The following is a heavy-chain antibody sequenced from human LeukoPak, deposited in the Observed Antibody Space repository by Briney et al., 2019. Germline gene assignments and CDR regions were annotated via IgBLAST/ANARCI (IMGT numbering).Heavy chain of an antibody. D-gene: IGHD3-22*01. V-gene: IGHV3-30-3*01. Sequence: GGSLRLSCAASGFTFSSYAMHWVRQAPGKGLEWVAVISYDGSNKYYADSVKGRFTISRDNSKNTLYLLMNSLRAEDTAVYYCARGGETYYYDSSGRLDYWGQGTLVTVSS. J-gene: IGHJ4*02. CDR2: ISYDGSNK. CDR3: ARGGETYYYDSSGRLDY. CDR1: GFTFSSYA.